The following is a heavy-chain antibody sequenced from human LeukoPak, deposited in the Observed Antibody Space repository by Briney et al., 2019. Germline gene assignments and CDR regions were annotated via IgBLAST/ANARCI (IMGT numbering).Heavy chain of an antibody. D-gene: IGHD4-17*01. CDR1: GFTFSSFA. Sequence: GGSLRLSCAASGFTFSSFAMHWVRQAPGKGLAWVAYIWYNGSNKYYAESVKGRFTISRDNSKNMLYLQLNSLRAEDTAVYYCSRGGYGDYNNWFDPWGQGTLVIVSS. CDR3: SRGGYGDYNNWFDP. J-gene: IGHJ5*02. V-gene: IGHV3-33*01. CDR2: IWYNGSNK.